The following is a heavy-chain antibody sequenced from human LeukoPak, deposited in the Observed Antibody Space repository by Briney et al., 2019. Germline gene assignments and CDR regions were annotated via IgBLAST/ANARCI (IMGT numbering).Heavy chain of an antibody. CDR1: GYSFTSYW. J-gene: IGHJ6*04. V-gene: IGHV5-10-1*01. CDR3: ARHIAVAGTGYYYYGMDV. Sequence: GESLKTSCKGSGYSFTSYWISWVRQMPGKGLEWMWRIDPSDSYTNYSPSFQGHVTISADKSISTAYLQWSSLKASDTAMYYCARHIAVAGTGYYYYGMDVWGKGTTVTVSS. CDR2: IDPSDSYT. D-gene: IGHD6-19*01.